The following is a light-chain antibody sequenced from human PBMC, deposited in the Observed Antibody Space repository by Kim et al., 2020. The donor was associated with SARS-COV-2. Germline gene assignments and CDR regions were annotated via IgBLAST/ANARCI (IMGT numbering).Light chain of an antibody. CDR1: QSISNF. CDR3: HQRSSWPPYN. Sequence: EIVLTQSPATLSLSPGERATLSCRASQSISNFLAWYQQKPGQAPRLLIYDASKRATGISARFSGSGSGTHFTLTISSLGSEDFAVYYCHQRSSWPPYNFGQGTKLEIK. CDR2: DAS. V-gene: IGKV3-11*01. J-gene: IGKJ2*01.